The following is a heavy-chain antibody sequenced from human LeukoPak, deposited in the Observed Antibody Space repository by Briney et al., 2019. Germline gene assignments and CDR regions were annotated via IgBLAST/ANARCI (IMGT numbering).Heavy chain of an antibody. CDR3: AKVDLGYCSSTSCYAVDY. J-gene: IGHJ4*02. CDR2: IRYDGSNK. D-gene: IGHD2-2*01. Sequence: GGSLRLSCAASGFTFSSYGMHWVRQAPGKGLEWVAFIRYDGSNKYYADSVKGRFTISRDSSKNTLCLQMNSLRAEDTAVYYCAKVDLGYCSSTSCYAVDYWGQGTLVTVSS. V-gene: IGHV3-30*02. CDR1: GFTFSSYG.